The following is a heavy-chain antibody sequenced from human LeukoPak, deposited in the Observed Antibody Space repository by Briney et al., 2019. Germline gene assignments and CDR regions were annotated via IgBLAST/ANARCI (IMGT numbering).Heavy chain of an antibody. V-gene: IGHV1-2*02. D-gene: IGHD2-21*01. CDR1: GYSFTDYY. J-gene: IGHJ5*02. Sequence: ASVTVSFKTSGYSFTDYYMHWVRQAPGQGLEWMGWINPKSGGTSSAQKFQGRVTMTRDTSITTVYMEVSWLTSDDTAIYYCARADRLHGGPYLIGPWGQGTLVTVSS. CDR2: INPKSGGT. CDR3: ARADRLHGGPYLIGP.